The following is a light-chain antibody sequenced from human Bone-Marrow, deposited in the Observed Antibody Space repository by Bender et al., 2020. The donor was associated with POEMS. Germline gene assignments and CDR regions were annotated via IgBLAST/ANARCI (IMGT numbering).Light chain of an antibody. J-gene: IGLJ2*01. V-gene: IGLV2-23*02. CDR1: SNDVGGYNY. CDR3: CSYAGSGTLI. Sequence: QSALTQPASVSGSPGQSITMSCTGTSNDVGGYNYVSWYQQHPGKAPKLIIYEVSKRPSGVSNRFSGSKSANTASLTISGLQAEDEGDYYCCSYAGSGTLIFGGGTKLTVL. CDR2: EVS.